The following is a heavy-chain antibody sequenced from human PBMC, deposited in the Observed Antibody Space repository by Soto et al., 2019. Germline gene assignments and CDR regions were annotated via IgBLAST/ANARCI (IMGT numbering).Heavy chain of an antibody. CDR3: ARHRGTTVVTRYYYGMDV. CDR2: INPADSDI. V-gene: IGHV5-51*01. Sequence: GESLNISCQGSGYSFTSNWIGWVRQMPGKGLEWMGIINPADSDIKYSPSFQGQVTISADKSIGTAYLQWSSLKASDTAMYYCARHRGTTVVTRYYYGMDVWGQGTTVTVSS. D-gene: IGHD4-17*01. CDR1: GYSFTSNW. J-gene: IGHJ6*02.